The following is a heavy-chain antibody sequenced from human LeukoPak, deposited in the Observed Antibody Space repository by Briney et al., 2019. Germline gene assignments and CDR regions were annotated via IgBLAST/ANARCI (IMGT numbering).Heavy chain of an antibody. CDR2: INIAGTGT. J-gene: IGHJ3*01. CDR1: GFPFSSYW. V-gene: IGHV3-74*03. CDR3: ARSGWYRNDALDL. D-gene: IGHD6-19*01. Sequence: PGGSLRLSCTASGFPFSSYWMTWVRQAPGKGLVWVSRINIAGTGTKYADSVKGRVTISRDNAKNTLYLQMNSLRAEDTAVYYCARSGWYRNDALDLWGQGTMVTVSS.